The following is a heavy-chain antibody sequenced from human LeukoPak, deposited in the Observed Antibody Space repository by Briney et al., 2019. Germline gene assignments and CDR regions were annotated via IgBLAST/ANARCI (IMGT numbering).Heavy chain of an antibody. CDR2: IIPIFGTA. CDR3: ASTGGVGATHDAFDI. J-gene: IGHJ3*02. V-gene: IGHV1-69*13. CDR1: GGTFSSYA. Sequence: SVKVSCKASGGTFSSYAIIWVRQAPGQGLEWMGGIIPIFGTANYAQKFQGRVTITADESTSTAYMELSSLRSEDTAVYYCASTGGVGATHDAFDIWGQGTMVTVSS. D-gene: IGHD1-26*01.